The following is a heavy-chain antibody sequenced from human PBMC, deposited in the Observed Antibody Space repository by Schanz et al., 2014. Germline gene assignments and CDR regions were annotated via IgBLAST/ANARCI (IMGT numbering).Heavy chain of an antibody. V-gene: IGHV4-59*08. CDR3: ARHLPGGYNNHGWFDP. D-gene: IGHD4-4*01. J-gene: IGHJ5*02. CDR2: VHSSGST. Sequence: QVQLQESGPGLVKPSETLSLTCTVSGGSIRGYYCSWIRQPPGKGLEWIGYVHSSGSTNYNSSLKRRVTIPENTSKTRFPLKLSSVTAADTAVYYCARHLPGGYNNHGWFDPWGQGTLVTVSS. CDR1: GGSIRGYY.